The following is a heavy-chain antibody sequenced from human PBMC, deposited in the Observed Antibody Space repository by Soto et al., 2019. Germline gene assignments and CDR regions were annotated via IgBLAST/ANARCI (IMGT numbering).Heavy chain of an antibody. Sequence: GGSLRLSCAASGFTFSSYGMHWVRQAPGKGLEWVAVIWYDGSNKYYADSVKGRFTISRDNSKNTLYLQMNSLRAEDTAVYYCAREVPDYGDYITDHYYYYMDVWGKGTTVTVSS. CDR3: AREVPDYGDYITDHYYYYMDV. D-gene: IGHD4-17*01. J-gene: IGHJ6*03. V-gene: IGHV3-33*01. CDR2: IWYDGSNK. CDR1: GFTFSSYG.